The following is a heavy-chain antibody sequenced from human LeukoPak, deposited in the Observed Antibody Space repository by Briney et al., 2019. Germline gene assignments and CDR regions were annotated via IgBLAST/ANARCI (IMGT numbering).Heavy chain of an antibody. CDR3: ARSSSSWFSSPSYYFDY. J-gene: IGHJ4*02. CDR1: GGSISSYY. V-gene: IGHV4-59*08. CDR2: IYYSGST. D-gene: IGHD6-13*01. Sequence: KPSETLSLTCTVSGGSISSYYWSWIRQPPGKGLGWIGYIYYSGSTNYNPSLKSRVTISVDTSKNQFSLKLSSVTAADTAVYYCARSSSSWFSSPSYYFDYWGQGTLVTVSS.